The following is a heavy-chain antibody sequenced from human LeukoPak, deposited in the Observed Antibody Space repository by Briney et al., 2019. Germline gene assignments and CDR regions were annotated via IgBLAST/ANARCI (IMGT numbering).Heavy chain of an antibody. CDR1: GFTFDDYA. V-gene: IGHV3-43*02. D-gene: IGHD3-3*01. J-gene: IGHJ5*02. Sequence: GGSLRLSCAASGFTFDDYAMHWVRQAPGKGLEWVSLISGDGGSTYYADSVKGRFTISRDNSKNSLYLQMNSLRAEDTALYYCARVETYYDFWSGYTNWFDPWGQGTLVTISS. CDR2: ISGDGGST. CDR3: ARVETYYDFWSGYTNWFDP.